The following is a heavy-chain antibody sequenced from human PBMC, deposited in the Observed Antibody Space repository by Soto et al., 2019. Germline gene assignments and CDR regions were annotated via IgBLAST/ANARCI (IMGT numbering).Heavy chain of an antibody. V-gene: IGHV4-59*01. J-gene: IGHJ4*02. CDR3: ARVADYYDSSGYSWKYYFDY. CDR1: GGSMNSYY. Sequence: SETLSLTCTVSGGSMNSYYWSWIRQPPGKGLEWIGNIYYSGSTNYNPSLRSRVTISVDTPKNPFSLKLSSVTAADTAVYYCARVADYYDSSGYSWKYYFDYWGQGTLVTVSS. D-gene: IGHD3-22*01. CDR2: IYYSGST.